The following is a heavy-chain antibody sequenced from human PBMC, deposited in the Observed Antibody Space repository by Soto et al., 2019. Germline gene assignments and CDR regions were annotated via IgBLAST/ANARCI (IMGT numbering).Heavy chain of an antibody. V-gene: IGHV4-34*01. D-gene: IGHD3-10*01. CDR1: GGSFSGYY. Sequence: SETLSLTCAVYGGSFSGYYWSWIRQPPGKGLEWIGEINHSGSTNYNPSLKSRVTISVDTSKNQFSLKLSSVTAADTAVYYCARGRGNYYGSGSYFRYYYYYYGMDVWAQGTTVTVS. J-gene: IGHJ6*02. CDR3: ARGRGNYYGSGSYFRYYYYYYGMDV. CDR2: INHSGST.